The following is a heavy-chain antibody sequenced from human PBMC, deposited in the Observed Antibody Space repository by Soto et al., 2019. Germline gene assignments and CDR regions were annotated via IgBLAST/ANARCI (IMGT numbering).Heavy chain of an antibody. V-gene: IGHV3-23*01. J-gene: IGHJ4*02. CDR1: GFTFSHYT. CDR3: TTRMTAHFDY. Sequence: GGSLRLSCVASGFTFSHYTLNWVRRAPGKGLEWVSTISDRPTGHTHYAESVRGRFTISRGDSRDTVFLQMDRLRAEDTAVYYCTTRMTAHFDYWGQGVLVTVSS. D-gene: IGHD2-21*02. CDR2: ISDRPTGHT.